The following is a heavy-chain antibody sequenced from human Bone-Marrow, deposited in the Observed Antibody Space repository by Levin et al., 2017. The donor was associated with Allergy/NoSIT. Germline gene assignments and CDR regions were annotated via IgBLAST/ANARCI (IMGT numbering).Heavy chain of an antibody. CDR3: ASGPISDY. CDR2: IHSSGTPI. Sequence: SCAASGFSFTTYEMIWVRQAPGKGLEWVSYIHSSGTPIYYADSVKGRFTISRDNARHSLYLQMNSLRVEDPAVYYFASGPISDYWGQGTQVIVSS. D-gene: IGHD3-3*02. CDR1: GFSFTTYE. V-gene: IGHV3-48*03. J-gene: IGHJ4*02.